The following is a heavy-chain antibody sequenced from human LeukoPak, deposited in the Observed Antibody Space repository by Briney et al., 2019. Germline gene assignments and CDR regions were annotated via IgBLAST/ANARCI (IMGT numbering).Heavy chain of an antibody. CDR2: INAGNGNT. V-gene: IGHV1-3*01. D-gene: IGHD2-15*01. J-gene: IGHJ4*02. CDR1: GYTFTSYA. Sequence: ASVKVSCKASGYTFTSYAMHWVRHAPGQRLEWMGWINAGNGNTKYSQKFQGRVTITRDTSASTAYMELSSLRSEDTAVYYCARLSTGGSSFDYWGQGTLVTVSS. CDR3: ARLSTGGSSFDY.